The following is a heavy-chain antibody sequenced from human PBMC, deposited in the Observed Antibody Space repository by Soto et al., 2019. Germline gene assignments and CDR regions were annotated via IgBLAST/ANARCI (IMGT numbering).Heavy chain of an antibody. V-gene: IGHV1-69*13. CDR1: GGTFSSYA. CDR2: IIPIFGTA. CDR3: ARGCSSTSCSFDY. Sequence: GASVKVSCKASGGTFSSYAISWVRQAPGQGLEWMGGIIPIFGTANYAQKFQGRVTITADESTSTAYMELSSLRSEDTAVYYCARGCSSTSCSFDYWGQGTLVTVSS. J-gene: IGHJ4*02. D-gene: IGHD2-2*01.